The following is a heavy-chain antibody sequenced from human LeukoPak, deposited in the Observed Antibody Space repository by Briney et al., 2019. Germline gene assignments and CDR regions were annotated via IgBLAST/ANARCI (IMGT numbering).Heavy chain of an antibody. CDR1: GFAFSDFP. CDR2: IFPSSVEI. Sequence: GGSLRLSCAASGFAFSDFPMIWVRQAPGKGLEWVSTIFPSSVEIHYADSVKGRFTISRDNSRSTLSLQMDSLRAEDTATYYCATYRQIQVPFEFWGQGTLVTVSS. V-gene: IGHV3-23*01. D-gene: IGHD5-18*01. J-gene: IGHJ4*02. CDR3: ATYRQIQVPFEF.